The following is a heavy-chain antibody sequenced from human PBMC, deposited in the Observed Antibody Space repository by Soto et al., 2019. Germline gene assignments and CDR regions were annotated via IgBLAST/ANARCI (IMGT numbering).Heavy chain of an antibody. V-gene: IGHV4-34*02. Sequence: QVQLQQWGAGLLRPSETLSLTCAFYGGSFDDFYWSWVRQSPGKGLEWVGEISHDGGTNYSPSLASRVSISVYTSKNQFSLDLRSVTASDTGLYYCARGQLLWYGDLTPYHRDMDVWGQGNTVTVSS. J-gene: IGHJ6*02. CDR1: GGSFDDFY. D-gene: IGHD3-10*01. CDR3: ARGQLLWYGDLTPYHRDMDV. CDR2: ISHDGGT.